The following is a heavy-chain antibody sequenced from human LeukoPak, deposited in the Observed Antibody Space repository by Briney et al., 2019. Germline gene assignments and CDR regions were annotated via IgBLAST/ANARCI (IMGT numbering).Heavy chain of an antibody. CDR1: GFTFSSYW. Sequence: GGSLRLSCAASGFTFSSYWMHWVRQAPGKGLVWVSRINSDGSSTSYADSVKGRFTISRDNAKDTLYLQMNSLRAEDTAVYYCARVRSGSSAGNYGMDVWGQGTTVTVSS. CDR3: ARVRSGSSAGNYGMDV. D-gene: IGHD1-26*01. J-gene: IGHJ6*02. V-gene: IGHV3-74*01. CDR2: INSDGSST.